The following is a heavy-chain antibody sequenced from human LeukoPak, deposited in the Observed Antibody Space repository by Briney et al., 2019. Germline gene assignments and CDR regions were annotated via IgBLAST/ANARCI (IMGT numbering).Heavy chain of an antibody. J-gene: IGHJ5*02. CDR2: INPSGGST. CDR3: ARGWIDWNYAGGWFDP. V-gene: IGHV1-46*01. D-gene: IGHD1-7*01. CDR1: GYTFTRYY. Sequence: ASVKVSCKASGYTFTRYYMHWVRQAPGQGLEWMGIINPSGGSTSYAQKFQGRVTMTRDTSTSTVYMELSSLRSEDTAVYYCARGWIDWNYAGGWFDPWGQGTLVTVSS.